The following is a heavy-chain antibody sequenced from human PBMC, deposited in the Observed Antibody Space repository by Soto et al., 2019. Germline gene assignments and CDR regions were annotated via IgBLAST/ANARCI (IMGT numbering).Heavy chain of an antibody. Sequence: QVQLQESGPGLVKPSQTLSLTCTVSGGSISSGGYYWSWIRQHPGKGLEWIGYIYYSGSTYYNPSLQSRVTISVDTSKNQFSLKLSSVTAADTAVYYCAREANKGVWFDPWGQGTLVTVSS. CDR1: GGSISSGGYY. CDR2: IYYSGST. V-gene: IGHV4-31*03. J-gene: IGHJ5*02. CDR3: AREANKGVWFDP.